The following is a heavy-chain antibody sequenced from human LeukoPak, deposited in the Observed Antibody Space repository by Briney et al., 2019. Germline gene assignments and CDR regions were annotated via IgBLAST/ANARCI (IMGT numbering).Heavy chain of an antibody. V-gene: IGHV3-7*01. CDR3: ARDEAGGGFAI. CDR1: GFTFRSYW. Sequence: PGGSLRLSCAASGFTFRSYWMSWVRQAPGKGLEWVANIKEDGSEKRYVDSVKGRLTISRDNAKNSVYLQMNSLRVEDTAVYYCARDEAGGGFAIWGQGTMVTVSS. J-gene: IGHJ3*02. D-gene: IGHD2-15*01. CDR2: IKEDGSEK.